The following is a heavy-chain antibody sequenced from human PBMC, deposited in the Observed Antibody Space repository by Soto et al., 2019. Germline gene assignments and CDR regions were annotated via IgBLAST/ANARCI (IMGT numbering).Heavy chain of an antibody. CDR3: ARDRGSYCSSTSCYPYYYGMDV. CDR2: IIPIFGTA. D-gene: IGHD2-2*01. J-gene: IGHJ6*02. CDR1: CGTFISYA. V-gene: IGHV1-69*13. Sequence: SVQVSSKASCGTFISYAISWVRQAPGQGLEWMGGIIPIFGTANYAQKFQGRVTITADESTSTAYMELSSLRSEDTAVYYCARDRGSYCSSTSCYPYYYGMDVWGQGTTVTVSS.